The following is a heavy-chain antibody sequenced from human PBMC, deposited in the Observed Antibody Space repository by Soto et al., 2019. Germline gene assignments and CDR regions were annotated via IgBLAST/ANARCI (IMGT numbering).Heavy chain of an antibody. D-gene: IGHD4-17*01. CDR2: IWYDGSNK. V-gene: IGHV3-33*01. Sequence: GGSLRLSYAPSGFTFSSYGMHWARQAPGKGLEWVAVIWYDGSNKVYADSVKGRFTISRDNSKNTLYLQMNSLRAEDTAVYYCARDLSGDYGALDTWGQGTMVTVSS. J-gene: IGHJ3*02. CDR3: ARDLSGDYGALDT. CDR1: GFTFSSYG.